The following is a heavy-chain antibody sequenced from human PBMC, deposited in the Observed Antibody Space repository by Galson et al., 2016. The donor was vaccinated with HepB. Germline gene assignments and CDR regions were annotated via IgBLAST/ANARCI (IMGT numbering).Heavy chain of an antibody. Sequence: SLRLSCAASGFTVSSTYMPWVRQAPGKGLEWVTGIYSGGNTYYADYVKGRCTISRDNSKSTLYRQMNSLRVEDTTMYYCAIDSPIWDWGQGTLVTVSS. CDR1: GFTVSSTY. J-gene: IGHJ4*02. CDR3: AIDSPIWD. CDR2: IYSGGNT. V-gene: IGHV3-53*01. D-gene: IGHD3-9*01.